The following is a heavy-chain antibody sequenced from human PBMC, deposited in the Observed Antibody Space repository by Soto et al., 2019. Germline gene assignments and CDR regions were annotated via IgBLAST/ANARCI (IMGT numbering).Heavy chain of an antibody. CDR2: FGSAGDI. Sequence: GGSLRLSCAASGFPFNNYDMLWVRQAPGKGLEWVSTFGSAGDIYYSDSVKGRFTISRDNARKSLYLQMNSLRAADTAVYYCARVGPNWDYYFYGMDVRGQRTTVTGSS. CDR3: ARVGPNWDYYFYGMDV. D-gene: IGHD1-26*01. J-gene: IGHJ6*02. CDR1: GFPFNNYD. V-gene: IGHV3-13*01.